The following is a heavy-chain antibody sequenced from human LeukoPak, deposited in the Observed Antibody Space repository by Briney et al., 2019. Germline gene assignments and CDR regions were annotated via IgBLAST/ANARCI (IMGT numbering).Heavy chain of an antibody. CDR2: IYTSGST. CDR3: ARVGIAAAGTSYWFDP. D-gene: IGHD6-13*01. V-gene: IGHV4-4*07. J-gene: IGHJ5*02. CDR1: GGSISSYY. Sequence: SETLSLTCTVSGGSISSYYWSWIRQPAGKGLEWIGRIYTSGSTNYNPSLKSRVTMSVDTSKNQFSLKLSSVTAADTAVYYCARVGIAAAGTSYWFDPWGQGTLVTVSS.